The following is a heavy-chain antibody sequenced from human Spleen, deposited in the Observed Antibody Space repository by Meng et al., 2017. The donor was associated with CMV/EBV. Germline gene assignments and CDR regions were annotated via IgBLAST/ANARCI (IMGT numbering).Heavy chain of an antibody. CDR2: INPNNGGT. V-gene: IGHV1-2*02. J-gene: IGHJ4*02. CDR3: ARVLGYCTGGSCWYDF. D-gene: IGHD2-15*01. CDR1: CIAYS. Sequence: CIAYSLHWVRQAPGQGLEWLGWINPNNGGTKYAQKFQGRVTMTRKKSVTTAFMELSSLRSDDTAVYYCARVLGYCTGGSCWYDFWGQGTLVTVSS.